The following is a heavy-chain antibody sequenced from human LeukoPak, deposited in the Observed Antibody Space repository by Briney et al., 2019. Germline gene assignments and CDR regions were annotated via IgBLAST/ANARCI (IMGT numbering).Heavy chain of an antibody. V-gene: IGHV1-69*05. D-gene: IGHD2-2*02. CDR1: GGTFSSYA. Sequence: ASVKVSCKASGGTFSSYAISWVRQAPGQGLEWMGGIIPIFGTANYAQKFQGRVTITTDESTSTAYMELSSLRSEDTAVYYCASRYCSSTSCYTEFDPWGQGTLVTVSS. CDR3: ASRYCSSTSCYTEFDP. J-gene: IGHJ5*02. CDR2: IIPIFGTA.